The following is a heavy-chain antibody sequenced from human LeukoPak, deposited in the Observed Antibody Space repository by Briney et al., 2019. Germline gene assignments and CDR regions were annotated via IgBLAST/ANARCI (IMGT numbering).Heavy chain of an antibody. D-gene: IGHD3-10*01. Sequence: GGSLRLSCAASGFTFSSYAMSWVRQAPGKGLEWVSAISGSGGSTYYADSVKGRFTISRDNSKNTLYLQMNSLRAEDTAIYYCAKDYGSGSLLGSYDAFDIWGQGTIVTVSS. CDR2: ISGSGGST. J-gene: IGHJ3*02. CDR1: GFTFSSYA. CDR3: AKDYGSGSLLGSYDAFDI. V-gene: IGHV3-23*01.